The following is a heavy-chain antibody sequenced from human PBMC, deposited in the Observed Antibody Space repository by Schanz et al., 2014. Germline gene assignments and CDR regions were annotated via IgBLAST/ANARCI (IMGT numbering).Heavy chain of an antibody. J-gene: IGHJ4*02. D-gene: IGHD2-2*01. V-gene: IGHV3-74*02. CDR3: ARGGFFDSTSFDA. CDR2: INGDGSNT. Sequence: EVQLVESGGGLVQPGGSLRLSCTASGFTFSSYSMNWVRQAPGKGLEWVSRINGDGSNTNYADSVKGRFTISRDNAKNSLYLQMNSLRAEDTAVYYCARGGFFDSTSFDAWGQGTLVTVSS. CDR1: GFTFSSYS.